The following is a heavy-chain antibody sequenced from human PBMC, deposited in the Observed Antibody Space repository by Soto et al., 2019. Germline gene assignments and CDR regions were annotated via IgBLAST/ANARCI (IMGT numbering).Heavy chain of an antibody. V-gene: IGHV3-33*01. D-gene: IGHD6-13*01. CDR3: ARDRSSTLDAMDV. CDR1: GFTFSRFG. CDR2: IWYDGSEN. J-gene: IGHJ6*02. Sequence: QVQLVESGGGVVQPGRSLRLSCVASGFTFSRFGMHWVRQAPGKGLEWVAVIWYDGSENYYADSVKGRFTISRDNSKNTLYLQVNSLRADDTAVYYCARDRSSTLDAMDVWGQGTTVTVSS.